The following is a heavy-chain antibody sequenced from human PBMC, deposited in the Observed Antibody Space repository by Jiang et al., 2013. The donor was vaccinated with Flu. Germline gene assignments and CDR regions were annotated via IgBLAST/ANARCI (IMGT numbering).Heavy chain of an antibody. D-gene: IGHD3-3*01. CDR3: ARGLPKFTIFVPERKKRRFWFDP. J-gene: IGHJ5*02. CDR1: GGSVSSGGYY. V-gene: IGHV4-31*03. Sequence: GSGLVKPSQTLSLTCTVSGGSVSSGGYYWSWIRQHPGKGLEWIGYIYYSGSTYYNPSLKSRVTISVDTSKNQFSLKLSSVTAADTAVYYCARGLPKFTIFVPERKKRRFWFDPWGQGTLVTVSS. CDR2: IYYSGST.